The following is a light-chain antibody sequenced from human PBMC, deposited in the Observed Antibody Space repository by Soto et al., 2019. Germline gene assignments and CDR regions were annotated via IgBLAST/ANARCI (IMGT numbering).Light chain of an antibody. Sequence: EIVFTQSPGSLSLSPGEGATLSCRASQSVSTTYLAWYQQKPGQAPRLVIYATSSRAAGIPDRFRGSGSGTDFTLTISSLEPEDFGVYYCQQYGNSPPYSFGQGTKVDIK. CDR2: ATS. V-gene: IGKV3-20*01. CDR3: QQYGNSPPYS. J-gene: IGKJ2*03. CDR1: QSVSTTY.